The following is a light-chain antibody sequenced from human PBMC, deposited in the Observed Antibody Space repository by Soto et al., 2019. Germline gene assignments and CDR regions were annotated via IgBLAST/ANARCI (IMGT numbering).Light chain of an antibody. CDR3: KQYKEWPPFT. J-gene: IGKJ5*01. CDR2: GAS. V-gene: IGKV3-15*01. Sequence: VVMTQSPATLSVSPGETATLSCSASQSVSNNVAWYQQKPGQAPRLLILGASTRATGIPARFSGSGSGTEFTLSISSLQSEDFAVYYCKQYKEWPPFTFGQGTRLEI. CDR1: QSVSNN.